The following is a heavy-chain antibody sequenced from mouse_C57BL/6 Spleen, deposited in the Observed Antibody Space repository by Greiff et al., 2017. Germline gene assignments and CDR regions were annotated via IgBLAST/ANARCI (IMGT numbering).Heavy chain of an antibody. CDR1: GFNIKDYY. D-gene: IGHD3-3*01. CDR3: TTLSLGTAFDV. J-gene: IGHJ1*03. V-gene: IGHV14-1*01. Sequence: VQLQQSGAELVRPGASVKLSCTASGFNIKDYYMHWVKQRPEQGLEWIGRIDPEDGVTEYAPKFQGKATMTADTSFNTAYLQLSSLTSEDTAVYYCTTLSLGTAFDVWGTGTTVTVSS. CDR2: IDPEDGVT.